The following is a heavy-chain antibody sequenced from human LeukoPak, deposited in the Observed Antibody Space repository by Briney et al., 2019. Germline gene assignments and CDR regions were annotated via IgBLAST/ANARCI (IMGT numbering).Heavy chain of an antibody. J-gene: IGHJ5*02. D-gene: IGHD6-19*01. CDR1: GYTFTGYY. CDR3: ARGTLGIAVAQNWFDP. CDR2: INPNSGGT. V-gene: IGHV1-2*04. Sequence: GASVKVSCKASGYTFTGYYMHWVRQAPGQGLEWMGWINPNSGGTNYAQKFQGWVTMTRDTSISTAYMELSRLRSDDAAVYYCARGTLGIAVAQNWFDPWGQGTLVTVSS.